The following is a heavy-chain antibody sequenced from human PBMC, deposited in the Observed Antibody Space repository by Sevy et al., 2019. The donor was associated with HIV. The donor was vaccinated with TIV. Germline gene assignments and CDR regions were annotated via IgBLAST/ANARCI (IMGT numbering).Heavy chain of an antibody. D-gene: IGHD1-1*01. V-gene: IGHV4-59*01. CDR3: ARGGPNQHQLDYFDY. CDR1: GVSISPYY. Sequence: KQSQTLSLTCTVSGVSISPYYWAWIRQPPGKGLECIGFSGSTNYNPSLKTRVTTSVDTSKNQFSLKLSSVTAADTAIYYCARGGPNQHQLDYFDYWGQGTLVTVSS. CDR2: SGST. J-gene: IGHJ4*02.